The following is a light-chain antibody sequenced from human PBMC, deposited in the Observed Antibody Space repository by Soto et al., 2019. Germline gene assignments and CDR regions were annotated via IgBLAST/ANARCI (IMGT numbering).Light chain of an antibody. CDR2: GAS. CDR1: QSVSRTY. V-gene: IGKV3-20*01. J-gene: IGKJ3*01. Sequence: EIVFTQSPDTLSFSPGERATLSCRASQSVSRTYLAWFQQKPGQTPRLLISGASSRATGIPERFSGSGSGTDFTLTISRLEPEDFAVYWCQLYGSSPLFTFGPGTKVDIK. CDR3: QLYGSSPLFT.